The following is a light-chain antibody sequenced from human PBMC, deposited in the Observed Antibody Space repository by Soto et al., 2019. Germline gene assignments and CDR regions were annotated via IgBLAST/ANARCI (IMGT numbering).Light chain of an antibody. CDR1: QSVNSY. Sequence: EIVLTQSPCTLSWSPGERATLSCRASQSVNSYLAWYQQKPGQAPRLLIYGASSRATGVPDRFSGSWYGTDFNLTISRLETEDFAVYYCQQYGSSSWTFGQGTKVDIK. CDR2: GAS. CDR3: QQYGSSSWT. V-gene: IGKV3-20*01. J-gene: IGKJ1*01.